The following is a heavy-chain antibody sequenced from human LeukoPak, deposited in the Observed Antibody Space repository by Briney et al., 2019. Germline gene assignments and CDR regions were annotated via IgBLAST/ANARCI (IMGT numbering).Heavy chain of an antibody. CDR3: AREYYDSSGSPYFDY. Sequence: GGSLRLSCAASGFTFSSYWMHWVRQAPGKGLVWVSRINSDGSSTTYGDSVKGRFTISRDNAKNTLYIYIHSLRAEDTAVYYCAREYYDSSGSPYFDYWGQGTLVTVSS. CDR1: GFTFSSYW. J-gene: IGHJ4*02. CDR2: INSDGSST. D-gene: IGHD3-22*01. V-gene: IGHV3-74*01.